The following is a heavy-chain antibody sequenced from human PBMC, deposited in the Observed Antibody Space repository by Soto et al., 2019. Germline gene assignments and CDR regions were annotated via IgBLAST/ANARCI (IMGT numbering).Heavy chain of an antibody. V-gene: IGHV3-30*18. J-gene: IGHJ4*02. Sequence: GGSLRLSCAASGFAFSSYGTHWVRQAPGKGLEWVAVISYDGSNKYYADSVKGRFTISRDNSKNTLYLQMNSLRAEDTAVYYCAKGKWELLGRIDYWGQGTLVTVSS. CDR3: AKGKWELLGRIDY. CDR2: ISYDGSNK. CDR1: GFAFSSYG. D-gene: IGHD1-26*01.